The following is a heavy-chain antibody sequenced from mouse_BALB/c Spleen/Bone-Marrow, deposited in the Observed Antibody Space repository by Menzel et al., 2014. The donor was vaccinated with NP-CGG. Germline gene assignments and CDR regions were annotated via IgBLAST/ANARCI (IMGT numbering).Heavy chain of an antibody. V-gene: IGHV1-4*01. CDR2: INPSSGYT. CDR1: GYTFTSYT. D-gene: IGHD1-1*01. Sequence: QVQLQQPGAELARPGASVKMSCKASGYTFTSYTMHWVKQRPGQGLEWIGYINPSSGYTNYNQKFKDKATLTADKSSSTAYMQLSSLTSEDSAVYYCARCNYGSSNAMDYWGQGTSVTVSS. CDR3: ARCNYGSSNAMDY. J-gene: IGHJ4*01.